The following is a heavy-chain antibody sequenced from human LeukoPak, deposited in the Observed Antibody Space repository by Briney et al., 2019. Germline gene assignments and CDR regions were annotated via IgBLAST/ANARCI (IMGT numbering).Heavy chain of an antibody. CDR1: GGSISTYY. V-gene: IGHV4-59*08. D-gene: IGHD4-17*01. CDR3: ARHDYGDSWFDP. Sequence: PSQTLSLTCTVSGGSISTYYWSCIRQPPGKGLEWIGYIYYSGPTNYNPSLKSRVPISVSTSKNQFFLRLNSVTAADTAVYYCARHDYGDSWFDPWGQGTLVTVSS. J-gene: IGHJ5*02. CDR2: IYYSGPT.